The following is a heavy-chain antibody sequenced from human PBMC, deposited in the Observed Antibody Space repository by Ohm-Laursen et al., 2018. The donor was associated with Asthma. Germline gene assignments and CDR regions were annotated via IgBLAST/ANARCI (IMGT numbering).Heavy chain of an antibody. CDR1: GFTFSSYG. J-gene: IGHJ6*02. CDR2: ISYDGSNK. CDR3: AKWDCSSTSCPSMPLDV. D-gene: IGHD2-2*01. V-gene: IGHV3-30*18. Sequence: SLRLSCAASGFTFSSYGMHWVRQAPGKGLEWVAVISYDGSNKYYADSVKGRFTISRDNSKNTLYLQMNSLRAEDTAVYYCAKWDCSSTSCPSMPLDVWGQGTTVTVSS.